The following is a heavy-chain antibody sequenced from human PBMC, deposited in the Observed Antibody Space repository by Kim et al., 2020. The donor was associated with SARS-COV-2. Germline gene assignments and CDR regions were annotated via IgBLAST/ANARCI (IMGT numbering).Heavy chain of an antibody. CDR1: GGSISSTSSY. CDR2: IYYTGSI. V-gene: IGHV4-39*01. CDR3: ARQGYEIVTGYVYFDA. D-gene: IGHD3-9*01. Sequence: SETLSLTCTVSGGSISSTSSYWGWTRQPPGKGLEWIGSIYYTGSIFYSSSLKSRLSISVDTSQNLFSLNLISVTAADTAVYYCARQGYEIVTGYVYFDAWAHGTLVPVSS. J-gene: IGHJ4*01.